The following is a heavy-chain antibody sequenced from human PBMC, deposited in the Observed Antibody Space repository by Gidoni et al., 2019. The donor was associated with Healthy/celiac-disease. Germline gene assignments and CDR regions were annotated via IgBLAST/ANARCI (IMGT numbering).Heavy chain of an antibody. CDR1: GGSISSGSYY. CDR2: LYTSGST. D-gene: IGHD5-18*01. CDR3: ARERIQLWLRLFDY. J-gene: IGHJ4*02. V-gene: IGHV4-61*02. Sequence: QVQLQESGPGLVKPSQPLSLTCTVSGGSISSGSYYWSWIRQPAGKGLEWIGRLYTSGSTNYNPSLKSRVTISVDTSKNQFSLKLSSVTAADTAVYYCARERIQLWLRLFDYWGQGTLVTVSS.